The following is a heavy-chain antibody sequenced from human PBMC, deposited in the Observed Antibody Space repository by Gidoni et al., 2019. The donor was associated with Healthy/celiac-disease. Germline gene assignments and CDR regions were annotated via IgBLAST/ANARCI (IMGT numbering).Heavy chain of an antibody. J-gene: IGHJ6*02. CDR3: ARKGSDSSGYLYYDYGMDV. Sequence: QVQLVQSGAEVKKPGASVKVSCKASGYTFTGYYMHWVRQAPGQGLEWMGWINPNSGGTNYAQKFQGRVTMTRDTSISTAYMELSRLRSDDTAVYYCARKGSDSSGYLYYDYGMDVWGQGTTVTVSS. V-gene: IGHV1-2*02. CDR1: GYTFTGYY. D-gene: IGHD3-22*01. CDR2: INPNSGGT.